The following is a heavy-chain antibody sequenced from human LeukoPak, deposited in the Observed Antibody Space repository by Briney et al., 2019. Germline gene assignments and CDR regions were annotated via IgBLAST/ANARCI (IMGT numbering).Heavy chain of an antibody. CDR1: GGSISSSDYY. Sequence: KPSETLSLTCTVSGGSISSSDYYWGWIRQPPGKGLEWIGNVYYSGSTYYNPSLKSRVTISVDTSKNQFSLRLSSVTAADTAVYYCARYRSTTVSSKLAYYFDYWGQGTLVTVSS. CDR2: VYYSGST. J-gene: IGHJ4*02. V-gene: IGHV4-39*01. D-gene: IGHD4-17*01. CDR3: ARYRSTTVSSKLAYYFDY.